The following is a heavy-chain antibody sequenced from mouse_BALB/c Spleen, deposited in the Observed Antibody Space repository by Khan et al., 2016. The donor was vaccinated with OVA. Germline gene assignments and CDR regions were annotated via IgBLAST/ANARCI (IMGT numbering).Heavy chain of an antibody. J-gene: IGHJ4*01. D-gene: IGHD2-3*01. Sequence: QIQLVQSGPELKKPGETVKISCKASGYTFTNYGMNWVKQSPGKGLKWMGWINTNTGEPTYAEEFKGRFAFSLETSASNAYWQINNIKNEDTATDICARSRWVLPPMDYWGQGTSVTVSS. CDR3: ARSRWVLPPMDY. CDR1: GYTFTNYG. V-gene: IGHV9-3*02. CDR2: INTNTGEP.